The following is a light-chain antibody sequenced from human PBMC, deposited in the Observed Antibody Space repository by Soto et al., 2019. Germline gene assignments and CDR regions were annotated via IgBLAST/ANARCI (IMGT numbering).Light chain of an antibody. J-gene: IGLJ1*01. V-gene: IGLV2-23*01. Sequence: QSALTQPASVSGSPRQSITISCTGGSSDVGSSNFVSWYQQHPGKAPNLIIYEATRRPSGFSGRFSGYKSGNTASLTISGLQAEDEADYYCCSFPGGTTLYLFGTGTKLTVL. CDR2: EAT. CDR3: CSFPGGTTLYL. CDR1: SSDVGSSNF.